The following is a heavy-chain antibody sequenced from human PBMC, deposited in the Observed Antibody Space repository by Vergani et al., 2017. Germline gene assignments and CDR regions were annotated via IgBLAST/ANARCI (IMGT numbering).Heavy chain of an antibody. V-gene: IGHV5-51*01. J-gene: IGHJ4*02. CDR2: IYPADSDP. CDR3: ATLYGRDSSGSKYFDY. CDR1: GYSFTKYW. D-gene: IGHD3-22*01. Sequence: EVQLVQSGAEVKKPGESLKISCQISGYSFTKYWIGWVRQMPGKGLEWMGIIYPADSDPRYSPSFQGQVTISVDKSISTAYMQRRSLRASDSAMYYCATLYGRDSSGSKYFDYWGQGTLVTVSS.